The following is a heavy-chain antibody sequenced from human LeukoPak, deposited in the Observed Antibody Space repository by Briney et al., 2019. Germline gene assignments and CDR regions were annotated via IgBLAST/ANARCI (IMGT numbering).Heavy chain of an antibody. CDR3: AKDRGEQWLVTSFDY. Sequence: GGSLRLSCAASGFTFSSYGMHWVRQAPGKGLEWVAVISYDGSNKYYVDPVKGRFTISRDNSKNTLYLQMNSLRPEDTAVYYCAKDRGEQWLVTSFDYWGQGTLVTVSS. D-gene: IGHD6-19*01. J-gene: IGHJ4*02. CDR1: GFTFSSYG. V-gene: IGHV3-30*18. CDR2: ISYDGSNK.